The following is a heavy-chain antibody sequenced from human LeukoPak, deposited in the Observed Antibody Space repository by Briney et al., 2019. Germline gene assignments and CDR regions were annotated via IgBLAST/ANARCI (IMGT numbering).Heavy chain of an antibody. CDR3: TREFEDYGSGSYYTH. CDR2: IYYSGST. Sequence: SETLSLTCTVSGGSISSSSYYWGWIRQPPGKGLEWIGSIYYSGSTYYNPSLKSRVTISVDTSKNQFSLKLSSVTAADTAVYYCTREFEDYGSGSYYTHWGQGTLVTVSS. CDR1: GGSISSSSYY. V-gene: IGHV4-39*07. J-gene: IGHJ4*02. D-gene: IGHD3-10*01.